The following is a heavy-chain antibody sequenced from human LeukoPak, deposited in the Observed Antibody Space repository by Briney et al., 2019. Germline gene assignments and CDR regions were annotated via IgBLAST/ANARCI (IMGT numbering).Heavy chain of an antibody. Sequence: GASVKVSCKASGYTFTSYDINWVRQATGQGLEWMGWMNPNSGNTGYAQKFQGRVTMTRDMSTSTVYMELSSLRSEDTAVYYCARGPYCSSTSCYDWFDPWGQGTLVTVSS. V-gene: IGHV1-8*01. D-gene: IGHD2-2*01. J-gene: IGHJ5*02. CDR1: GYTFTSYD. CDR3: ARGPYCSSTSCYDWFDP. CDR2: MNPNSGNT.